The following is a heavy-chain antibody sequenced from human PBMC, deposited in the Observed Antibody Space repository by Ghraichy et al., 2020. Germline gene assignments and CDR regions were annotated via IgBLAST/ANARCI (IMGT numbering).Heavy chain of an antibody. J-gene: IGHJ4*02. CDR3: ARVPRDSSEFDY. CDR1: GFTFSSYS. V-gene: IGHV3-21*01. CDR2: ISSSSSYI. D-gene: IGHD2-21*02. Sequence: GGSLRLSCAASGFTFSSYSMNWVRQAPGKGLEWVSSISSSSSYIYYADSVKGRFTISRDNAKNSLYLQMNSLRAEDTAVYYCARVPRDSSEFDYWGQGTLVTVSS.